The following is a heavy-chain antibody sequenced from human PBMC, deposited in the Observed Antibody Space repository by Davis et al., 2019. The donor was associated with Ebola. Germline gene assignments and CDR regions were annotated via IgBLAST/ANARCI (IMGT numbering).Heavy chain of an antibody. CDR1: GYSFTSYW. CDR3: AGAEYYYYGMDV. J-gene: IGHJ6*02. Sequence: GESLKISCKSSGYSFTSYWISWVRQMPGKGLEWVGRIDPSDSYTNYSPSFQGHVTISADKSISTAYLQWSSLKASDTAMYYCAGAEYYYYGMDVWGQGTTVTVSS. CDR2: IDPSDSYT. V-gene: IGHV5-10-1*01.